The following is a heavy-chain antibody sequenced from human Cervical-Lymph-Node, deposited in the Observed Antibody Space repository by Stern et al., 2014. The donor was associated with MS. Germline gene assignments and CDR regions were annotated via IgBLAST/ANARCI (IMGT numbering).Heavy chain of an antibody. CDR2: IVPILGIT. V-gene: IGHV1-69*02. Sequence: LVESGTEVKKPGSSVKVSCKPSEGTFGDSTINWVRQAPGQGLEWMGRIVPILGITTYTQNFQGRVTFTADDSRTTAYLELRGLRSDDTAIYYCARTSLLDSWGQGTLVTVSS. J-gene: IGHJ4*02. CDR3: ARTSLLDS. CDR1: EGTFGDST. D-gene: IGHD1-1*01.